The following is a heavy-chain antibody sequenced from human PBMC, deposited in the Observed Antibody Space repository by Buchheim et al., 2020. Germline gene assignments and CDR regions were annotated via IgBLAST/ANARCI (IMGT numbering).Heavy chain of an antibody. CDR1: GGSFSGYY. D-gene: IGHD1-14*01. CDR2: INHSGST. CDR3: AREGTSRYLFDY. V-gene: IGHV4-34*01. Sequence: QVQLQQWGAGLLKPSETLSLTCAVYGGSFSGYYWSWIRQLPGKGLEWIGEINHSGSTNYNPSLKSRDTISVDTSKNKISLQLSSVTAADTAVYYCAREGTSRYLFDYWGQGTL. J-gene: IGHJ4*02.